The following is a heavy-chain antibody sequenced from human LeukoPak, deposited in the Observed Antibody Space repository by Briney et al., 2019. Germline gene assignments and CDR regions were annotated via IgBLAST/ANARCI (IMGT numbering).Heavy chain of an antibody. CDR1: GFTVSHNY. Sequence: PGGSLRLSCAASGFTVSHNYMSWVRQAPGKGLEWVALIYSSGNTYYADSVQGRFSISRDNYENTLYFQMNSLRAEDTAVNYCAKGRGEHVEGYYYYYMDVWGQGTTVIVSS. CDR3: AKGRGEHVEGYYYYYMDV. D-gene: IGHD2-21*01. V-gene: IGHV3-53*01. CDR2: IYSSGNT. J-gene: IGHJ6*03.